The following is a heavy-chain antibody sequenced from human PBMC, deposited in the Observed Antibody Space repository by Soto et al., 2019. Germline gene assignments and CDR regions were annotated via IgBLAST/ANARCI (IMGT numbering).Heavy chain of an antibody. CDR2: ISWNSGSI. CDR1: GFTFDDYA. Sequence: PGGSLRLSCAASGFTFDDYAMHWVRQAPGKGLEWVSGISWNSGSIGYADSVKGRFTISRDNAKNSLYLQMNSLRAEDTALYYCAKVVCSGGSCGPFDYSGPAPLLSVSS. CDR3: AKVVCSGGSCGPFDY. V-gene: IGHV3-9*01. D-gene: IGHD2-15*01. J-gene: IGHJ4*02.